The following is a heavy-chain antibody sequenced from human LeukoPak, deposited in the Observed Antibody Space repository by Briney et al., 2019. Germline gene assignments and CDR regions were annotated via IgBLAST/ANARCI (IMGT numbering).Heavy chain of an antibody. CDR1: GGSISSYY. CDR2: IYTSGST. V-gene: IGHV4-4*09. J-gene: IGHJ6*03. D-gene: IGHD3-10*01. Sequence: SETLSLTCTASGGSISSYYWSWIRQPPGKGPEWIVYIYTSGSTNYNPSLKSRVTISVDTSKNQFSLKLSSVNAADTAVYYCARRGWGGIPNYYYYYMDVWGKGTTVTVSS. CDR3: ARRGWGGIPNYYYYYMDV.